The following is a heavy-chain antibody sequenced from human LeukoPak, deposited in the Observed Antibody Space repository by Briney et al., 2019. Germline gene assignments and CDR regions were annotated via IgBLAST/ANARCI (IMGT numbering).Heavy chain of an antibody. CDR3: ARGPDYYGMDV. CDR1: GGSFTGYY. CDR2: INHSGST. V-gene: IGHV4-34*01. Sequence: PSETLSLTCAVYGGSFTGYYWSWIRQPPGKGLEWIGEINHSGSTNYNPSLKSRVTISVDTSKNQFSLKLSSVTAADTAVYYCARGPDYYGMDVWGQGTTVIVSS. J-gene: IGHJ6*02.